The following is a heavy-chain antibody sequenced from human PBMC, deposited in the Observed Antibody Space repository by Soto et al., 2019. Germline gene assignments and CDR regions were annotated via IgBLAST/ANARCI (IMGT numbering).Heavy chain of an antibody. CDR1: GGSISSGGYS. CDR3: ARLYYYDTSGYLSFDY. J-gene: IGHJ4*02. CDR2: IYHSGST. Sequence: PSETLSLTCAVSGGSISSGGYSWSWIRQPPGKGLEWIGYIYHSGSTYYNPSLKSRVTISVDRSKNQFSLKLSSVTAADTAVYYCARLYYYDTSGYLSFDYWGQGTLVTVSS. D-gene: IGHD3-22*01. V-gene: IGHV4-30-2*01.